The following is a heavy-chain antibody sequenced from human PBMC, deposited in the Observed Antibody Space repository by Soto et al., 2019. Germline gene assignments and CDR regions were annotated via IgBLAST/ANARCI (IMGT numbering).Heavy chain of an antibody. CDR1: GGSISSGGYY. D-gene: IGHD3-16*01. CDR3: ARGECLGERRFDP. J-gene: IGHJ5*02. V-gene: IGHV4-31*03. Sequence: QVQLQESGPGLVKPSQTLSLTCTVSGGSISSGGYYWSWIRQHPGKGLEWIGYIYYSGSTYYNPSLKRRVTISVDTSKNQFSLKLSSVTAADTAVYYCARGECLGERRFDPWCQGTLVTVSS. CDR2: IYYSGST.